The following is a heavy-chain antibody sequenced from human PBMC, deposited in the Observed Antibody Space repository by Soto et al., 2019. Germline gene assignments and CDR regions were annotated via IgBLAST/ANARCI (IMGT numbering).Heavy chain of an antibody. D-gene: IGHD3-9*01. CDR3: ARARSPLTYDILTGYFDY. J-gene: IGHJ4*02. Sequence: SETLSLTCAVYGGSFSGYYWSWIRQPPGKGLEWIGEINHSGSTNYNPSLKSRVTISVDTSKNQFSLKLSSVTAADTAVYYCARARSPLTYDILTGYFDYWGQGTLVTVSS. CDR2: INHSGST. V-gene: IGHV4-34*01. CDR1: GGSFSGYY.